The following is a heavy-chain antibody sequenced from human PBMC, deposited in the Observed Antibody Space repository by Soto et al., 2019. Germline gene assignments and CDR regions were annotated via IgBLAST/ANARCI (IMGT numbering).Heavy chain of an antibody. CDR2: ISAYNGNT. Sequence: QGQLVQSGAEVKKPGASVKVSCKASGYTVTSYGISGVRQAPGQGLEWMGWISAYNGNTNYAQKLQGRVTMTTDTSTSTAYMELRSLRSDDTAVYYCARGSYYYGSGSKPRSDYYYGMDVWGQGTTVTVSS. CDR3: ARGSYYYGSGSKPRSDYYYGMDV. V-gene: IGHV1-18*01. CDR1: GYTVTSYG. D-gene: IGHD3-10*01. J-gene: IGHJ6*02.